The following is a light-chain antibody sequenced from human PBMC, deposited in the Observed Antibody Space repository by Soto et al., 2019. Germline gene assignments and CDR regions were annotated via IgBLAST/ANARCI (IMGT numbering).Light chain of an antibody. Sequence: EIMLTLYSAKLSLSQIERTTLYCRASQGVSSYIAWYQLKPGQAPRLLIYDASNRATGTPARFSGSASGTDFTLTFSRLEPEDFAVYFCPQRSNWLPITFGHGTRPEIK. CDR3: PQRSNWLPIT. CDR2: DAS. CDR1: QGVSSY. J-gene: IGKJ5*01. V-gene: IGKV3-11*01.